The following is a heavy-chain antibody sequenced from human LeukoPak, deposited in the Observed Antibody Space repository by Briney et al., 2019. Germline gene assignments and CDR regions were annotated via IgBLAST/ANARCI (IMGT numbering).Heavy chain of an antibody. V-gene: IGHV4-34*01. CDR1: GGSFSGYY. J-gene: IGHJ4*02. Sequence: PSETLPLTCAVYGGSFSGYYWSWIRQPPGKGLEWIGEINHSGSTNYNPSLKSRVTISVDTSKNQFSLKLSSVTAADTAVYYCARGGKIGRWLQRANSQFDYWGQGTLVTVSS. CDR2: INHSGST. D-gene: IGHD5-24*01. CDR3: ARGGKIGRWLQRANSQFDY.